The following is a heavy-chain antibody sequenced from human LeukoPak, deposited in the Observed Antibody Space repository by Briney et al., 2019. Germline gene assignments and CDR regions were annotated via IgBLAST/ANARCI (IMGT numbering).Heavy chain of an antibody. CDR3: AKGGGSPSGAYCTSTNCHRFDP. D-gene: IGHD2-2*01. J-gene: IGHJ5*02. V-gene: IGHV3-23*01. CDR2: ISASGGST. CDR1: GFTFSGYA. Sequence: GGSLRLSCAASGFTFSGYAMSWVRQAPGKGLEWVSAISASGGSTYYADSVKGRFTISRDNSKNTLYLQMSSLRADDTAIYYCAKGGGSPSGAYCTSTNCHRFDPWGQGTLVTVPS.